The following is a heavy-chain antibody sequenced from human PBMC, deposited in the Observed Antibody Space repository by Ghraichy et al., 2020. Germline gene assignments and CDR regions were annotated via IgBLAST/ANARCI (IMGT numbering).Heavy chain of an antibody. CDR1: GFAFSDSV. CDR3: TSKGDIVVVNDY. Sequence: LSLTCAVSGFAFSDSVVHWVRQASGKGLEWVGRIRSKTNNYATAYAASVKGRFTISRDDSKNMAYLQMNSLKTEDTAVYYCTSKGDIVVVNDYWGQGTLVTVSS. V-gene: IGHV3-73*01. J-gene: IGHJ4*02. CDR2: IRSKTNNYAT. D-gene: IGHD2-2*01.